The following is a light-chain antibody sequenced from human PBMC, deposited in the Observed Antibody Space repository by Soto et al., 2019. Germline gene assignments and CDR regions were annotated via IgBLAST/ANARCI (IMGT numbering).Light chain of an antibody. Sequence: QSVLTQAPSASRSPGQSGTISCTGNSSDVGGYNYVSWYQQHPGKAPKLIIYEVNKRPSGVPDRFSGSKSGNTASLTVSGLQAEDEADYYCSSYAGTPFVFGTGTKVTVL. CDR3: SSYAGTPFV. CDR1: SSDVGGYNY. J-gene: IGLJ1*01. CDR2: EVN. V-gene: IGLV2-8*01.